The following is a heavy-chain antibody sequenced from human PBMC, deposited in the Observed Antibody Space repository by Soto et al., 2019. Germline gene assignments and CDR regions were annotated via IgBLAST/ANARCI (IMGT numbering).Heavy chain of an antibody. CDR1: GFTFSSYV. Sequence: GGSLRLSCAASGFTFSSYVIHWVRQAPGKGLEWVSDIIDSGGSTYYADSVKGRFTISRDNSKSTLYLQMNSLRAEDTALYYCAKGRSYYYYYGVDVWGQGTTVTVSS. V-gene: IGHV3-23*01. CDR3: AKGRSYYYYYGVDV. J-gene: IGHJ6*02. CDR2: IIDSGGST.